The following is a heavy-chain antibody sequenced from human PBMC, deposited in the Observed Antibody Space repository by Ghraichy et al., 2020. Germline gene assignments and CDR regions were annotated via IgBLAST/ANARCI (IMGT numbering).Heavy chain of an antibody. D-gene: IGHD2-15*01. CDR3: ARSEWGYYFDY. J-gene: IGHJ4*02. V-gene: IGHV4-31*03. CDR1: GGSISSGGYY. Sequence: SETLSLTCTVSGGSISSGGYYWSWIRQHPGKGLEWIGYIYYSGSTYYNPSLKSRVTISVDTSKNQFSLKLSSVTAADTAVYYCARSEWGYYFDYWGQGTLVTVSS. CDR2: IYYSGST.